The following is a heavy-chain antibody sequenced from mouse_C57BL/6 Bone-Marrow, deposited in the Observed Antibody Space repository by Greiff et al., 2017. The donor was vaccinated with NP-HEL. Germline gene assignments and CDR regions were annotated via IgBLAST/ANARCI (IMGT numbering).Heavy chain of an antibody. V-gene: IGHV1-66*01. Sequence: QVHVKQSGPELVKPGASVKISCKASGYSFTSYYIHWVKQRPGQGLEWIGWIYPGSGNTKYNEKFKGKATLTADTSSSTAYMQLSSLTSEDSAVYYCARWLLRDYWGQGTTLTVSS. CDR2: IYPGSGNT. D-gene: IGHD2-3*01. CDR1: GYSFTSYY. J-gene: IGHJ2*01. CDR3: ARWLLRDY.